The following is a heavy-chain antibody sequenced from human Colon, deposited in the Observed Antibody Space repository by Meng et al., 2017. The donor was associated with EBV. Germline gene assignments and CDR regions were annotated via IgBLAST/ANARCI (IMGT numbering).Heavy chain of an antibody. J-gene: IGHJ4*02. CDR3: ARDGPLL. CDR2: IYYTGST. Sequence: LQLQESGPGLVRPSSTLSLTCSVSGDSISGSGDYWGWVRQPPGKGLEWIGNIYYTGSTYYNPSLKSRVTISVDTSKNQFSLKVTSMTAADTAVYYCARDGPLLWGPGTLVTVSS. CDR1: GDSISGSGDY. V-gene: IGHV4-39*07.